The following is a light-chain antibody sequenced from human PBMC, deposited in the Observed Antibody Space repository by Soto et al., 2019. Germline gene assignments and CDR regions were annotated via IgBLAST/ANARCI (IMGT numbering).Light chain of an antibody. CDR1: QSVSSY. CDR3: QQSSNWLFT. J-gene: IGKJ3*01. CDR2: DAS. V-gene: IGKV3-11*01. Sequence: EIVLTQSPATLSLSPGERATISCRASQSVSSYLTWYQQKPGQAPMLLIYDASNRATGIPSRFSGSGSGTDFTLTISSLEPEDSAVYYCQQSSNWLFTFGAGTKVDIK.